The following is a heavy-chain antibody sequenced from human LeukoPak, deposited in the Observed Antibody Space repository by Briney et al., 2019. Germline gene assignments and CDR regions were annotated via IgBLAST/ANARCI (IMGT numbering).Heavy chain of an antibody. V-gene: IGHV1-2*07. CDR1: GYTFTGYY. D-gene: IGHD1-7*01. J-gene: IGHJ4*02. Sequence: ASVKVSCEASGYTFTGYYMHWVRQAPGQGLEWMGWINPISGGTNYAHKFQGRVTMTRDTSISTAFMELSRLRSDDTAVYYCAREQPSNQLHDYWGQGTLVTVSS. CDR3: AREQPSNQLHDY. CDR2: INPISGGT.